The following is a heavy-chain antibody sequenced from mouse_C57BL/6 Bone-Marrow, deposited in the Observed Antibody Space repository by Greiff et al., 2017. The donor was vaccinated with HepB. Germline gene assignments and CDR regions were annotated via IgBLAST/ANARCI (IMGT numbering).Heavy chain of an antibody. CDR1: GYTFTDYY. CDR3: ARGGYYYGSRWDFDY. CDR2: INPNNGGT. Sequence: EVQLQQSGPELVKPGASVKISCKASGYTFTDYYMNWVKQSHGKSLEWIGDINPNNGGTSYNQKFKGKATLTVDKSSSTAYMELRSLTSEDSAVYYCARGGYYYGSRWDFDYWGQGTTLTVSS. J-gene: IGHJ2*01. V-gene: IGHV1-26*01. D-gene: IGHD1-1*01.